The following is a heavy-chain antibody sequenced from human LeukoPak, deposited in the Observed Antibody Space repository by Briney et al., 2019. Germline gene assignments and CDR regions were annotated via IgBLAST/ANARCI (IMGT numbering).Heavy chain of an antibody. J-gene: IGHJ4*02. D-gene: IGHD5-12*01. Sequence: PGGSLRLSCGASGFTFSTYWMSWVRQAPGKGPEWVANIKEDGSEKYYVDSVRGRFTISRDNAKNSLFLQMNSLRAEDTAVYYCARGGMRGYSGYGYCDYWGQGTLVTVSS. CDR2: IKEDGSEK. CDR3: ARGGMRGYSGYGYCDY. V-gene: IGHV3-7*03. CDR1: GFTFSTYW.